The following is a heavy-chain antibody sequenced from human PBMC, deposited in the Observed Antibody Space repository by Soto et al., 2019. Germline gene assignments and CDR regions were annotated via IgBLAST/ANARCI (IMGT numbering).Heavy chain of an antibody. CDR2: MHTSGGT. J-gene: IGHJ4*02. V-gene: IGHV4-39*02. CDR3: AGIVVGATRPSGVDH. Sequence: TSETLSLTCTVSGAPITSNDYFWAWNRQPPGRGLEFIASMHTSGGTYHAPSLKSRATMSLDTSKNHFTLKLQTVTAADTATYFCAGIVVGATRPSGVDHWGQGTLVTVSS. D-gene: IGHD2-15*01. CDR1: GAPITSNDYF.